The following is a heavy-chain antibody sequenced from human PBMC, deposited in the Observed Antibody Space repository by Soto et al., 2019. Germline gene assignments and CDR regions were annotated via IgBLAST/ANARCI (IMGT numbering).Heavy chain of an antibody. CDR2: IDYSGST. Sequence: QVQLQESGPGLVKPSQTLSLTCSVSGGSISSGGYYWCWVRQHPGKGLEWIGYIDYSGSTNYNPSLKSRLSMSVDTSKNHFSLQLTSVTAADTAVYYCARRDSGSIHGPPHYYYGLDVWGQGTTVTVSS. V-gene: IGHV4-31*03. CDR3: ARRDSGSIHGPPHYYYGLDV. J-gene: IGHJ6*02. CDR1: GGSISSGGYY. D-gene: IGHD5-18*01.